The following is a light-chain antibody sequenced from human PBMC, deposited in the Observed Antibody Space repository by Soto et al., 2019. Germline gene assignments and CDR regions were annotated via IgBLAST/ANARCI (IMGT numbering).Light chain of an antibody. V-gene: IGLV2-14*02. Sequence: QSALTQPASVSGSPGQSITISCTGTSSDVGSYNFVSWYQQYPGKPPKLIIYDVATRPSGVSNRFSGSKSGNTASLTISGLQPEDEADYYCSSYTTSSTVVFGTGTKVTVL. CDR1: SSDVGSYNF. CDR2: DVA. CDR3: SSYTTSSTVV. J-gene: IGLJ1*01.